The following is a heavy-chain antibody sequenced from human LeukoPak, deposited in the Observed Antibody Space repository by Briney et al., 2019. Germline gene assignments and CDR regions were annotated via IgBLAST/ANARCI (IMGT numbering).Heavy chain of an antibody. V-gene: IGHV4-39*01. CDR1: GGSISSSSYS. D-gene: IGHD6-19*01. CDR3: ARGLFRSGWTFDY. CDR2: IYYSGST. Sequence: SETLSLTCTVSGGSISSSSYSWGWIRQPPGKGLEWIGSIYYSGSTYYNPSLKSRVTKSVDTSKNQFSLKLSSVTAADTAVYYCARGLFRSGWTFDYWGQGTLVTVSS. J-gene: IGHJ4*02.